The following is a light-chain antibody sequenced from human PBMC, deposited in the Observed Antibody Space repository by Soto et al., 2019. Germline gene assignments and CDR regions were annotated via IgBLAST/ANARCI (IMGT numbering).Light chain of an antibody. V-gene: IGKV1-5*01. CDR1: QTIISW. J-gene: IGKJ1*01. CDR3: QQYSSFSRT. CDR2: DAS. Sequence: DVRVTQSRATGSASVGERVTSTWRASQTIISWLSWYQQKPGKAPELLIYDASTLESGVPSSFSGSRSGPDFSPTITSLQPDAFATLYCQQYSSFSRTFGQGTKVDI.